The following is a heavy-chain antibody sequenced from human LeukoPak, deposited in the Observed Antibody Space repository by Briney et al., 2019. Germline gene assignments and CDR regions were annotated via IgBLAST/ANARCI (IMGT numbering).Heavy chain of an antibody. Sequence: SVKVSCKASGGTFSSYTISWVRQAPGQGLEWMGGIFPIFGTANYAQKFQGRVTITADESTSTAYMELSSLRSEDTAVYYCARGSRKTTVTKFDYWGQGTLVTVSS. V-gene: IGHV1-69*13. CDR3: ARGSRKTTVTKFDY. D-gene: IGHD4-11*01. CDR1: GGTFSSYT. CDR2: IFPIFGTA. J-gene: IGHJ4*02.